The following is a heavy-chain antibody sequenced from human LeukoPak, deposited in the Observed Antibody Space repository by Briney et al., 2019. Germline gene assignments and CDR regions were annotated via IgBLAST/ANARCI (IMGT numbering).Heavy chain of an antibody. V-gene: IGHV3-30*03. D-gene: IGHD3-22*01. Sequence: GGSLRLSCAASGFTFSSYGMHWVRQAPGKGLEWVAVISYDGSNKYYADSVKGRFTISRDNSKNTLYLQMNSLRSDDTAVYYCARTYYYDSSGYYSKYYYYYYMDVWGKGTTVTISS. CDR1: GFTFSSYG. CDR2: ISYDGSNK. CDR3: ARTYYYDSSGYYSKYYYYYYMDV. J-gene: IGHJ6*03.